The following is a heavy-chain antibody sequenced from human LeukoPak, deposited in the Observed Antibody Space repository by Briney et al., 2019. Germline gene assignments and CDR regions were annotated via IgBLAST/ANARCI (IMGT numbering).Heavy chain of an antibody. J-gene: IGHJ4*02. CDR1: GYTFTSHG. CDR2: ISAYNGNT. Sequence: ASVKVSCKASGYTFTSHGISWVRQAPGQGLEWMGWISAYNGNTNYAQKLQGRVTMTTDTYTSTAYMELRSMRSDDTAVYYCARSVLGRPDYDFDYWGQGTLVTVSS. V-gene: IGHV1-18*01. CDR3: ARSVLGRPDYDFDY. D-gene: IGHD4-17*01.